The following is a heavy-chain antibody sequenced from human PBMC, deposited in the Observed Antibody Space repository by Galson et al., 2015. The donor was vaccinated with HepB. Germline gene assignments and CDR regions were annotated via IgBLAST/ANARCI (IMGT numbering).Heavy chain of an antibody. V-gene: IGHV1-18*01. D-gene: IGHD2-15*01. J-gene: IGHJ5*02. CDR1: GYTFSSYS. CDR2: ISPHNRYT. Sequence: SVKVSCKASGYTFSSYSITWVRQAPGQGLEWVGWISPHNRYTNYAQNFQGRVTMTTDTSTNTAYMEQRSLRSDDTAIYYCARGAVVVAVGATENNWFDPWGRGTLVTVSS. CDR3: ARGAVVVAVGATENNWFDP.